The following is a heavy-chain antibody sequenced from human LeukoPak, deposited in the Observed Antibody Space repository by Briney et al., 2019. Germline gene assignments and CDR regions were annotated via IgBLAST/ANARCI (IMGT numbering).Heavy chain of an antibody. V-gene: IGHV1-2*06. CDR3: ARVDDSSGYYYARFDY. Sequence: EASVKVSCKASGYTFTGYYMHWVRQAPGQGLEWMGRINPNSGGTNYAQKFQGRVTMTRDTSISTAYMGLSRLRSNDTAVYYCARVDDSSGYYYARFDYWGQGTLVTVSS. J-gene: IGHJ4*02. CDR2: INPNSGGT. D-gene: IGHD3-22*01. CDR1: GYTFTGYY.